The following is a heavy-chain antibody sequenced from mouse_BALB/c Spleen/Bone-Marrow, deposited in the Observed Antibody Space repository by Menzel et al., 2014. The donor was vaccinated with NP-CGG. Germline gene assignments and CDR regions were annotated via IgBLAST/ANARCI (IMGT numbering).Heavy chain of an antibody. CDR1: GYAFTNYL. Sequence: VQLQQSGAELGRPGTSVKVSCKASGYAFTNYLIEWVKQRPVQGLEGIGVINPGSGGANYNAKFKGKATLTADKSSSTAYMQLSSLTSDDSAVYFCAREWTARAVDYWGQGTTLTVSS. CDR2: INPGSGGA. D-gene: IGHD3-2*01. J-gene: IGHJ2*01. V-gene: IGHV1-54*01. CDR3: AREWTARAVDY.